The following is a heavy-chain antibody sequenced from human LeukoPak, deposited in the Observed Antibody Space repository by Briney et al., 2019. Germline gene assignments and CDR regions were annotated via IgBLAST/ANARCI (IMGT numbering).Heavy chain of an antibody. CDR3: AIPLTVDTAMARAAFDI. Sequence: SETLSLTCTVSGGSISSSSYYWGWIRQPPGKGLEWIGSIYYSGSTYYNPSLKSRVTISVDTSKNQFSLKLSSVTAADTAVYYCAIPLTVDTAMARAAFDIWGQGTMVTVSS. CDR2: IYYSGST. D-gene: IGHD5-18*01. V-gene: IGHV4-39*07. CDR1: GGSISSSSYY. J-gene: IGHJ3*02.